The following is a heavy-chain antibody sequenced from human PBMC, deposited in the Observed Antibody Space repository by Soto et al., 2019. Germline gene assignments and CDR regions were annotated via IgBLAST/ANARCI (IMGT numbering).Heavy chain of an antibody. Sequence: QVQLQESGPGLVKPSQTLSLTCTVSGGSISSGGYYWSWIRQHPGKGLEWIGYIYYSGSTYYNPSLKSRVTISVDTSKTQFSLKLSSVTAADTAVYYCARGSRIAAAGPNWFDPWGQGTLVTVSS. D-gene: IGHD6-13*01. CDR2: IYYSGST. J-gene: IGHJ5*02. CDR3: ARGSRIAAAGPNWFDP. V-gene: IGHV4-31*03. CDR1: GGSISSGGYY.